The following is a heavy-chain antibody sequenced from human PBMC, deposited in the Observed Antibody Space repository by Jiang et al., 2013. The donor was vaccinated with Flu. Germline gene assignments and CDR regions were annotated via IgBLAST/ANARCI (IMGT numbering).Heavy chain of an antibody. V-gene: IGHV4-34*01. CDR2: NHSGST. Sequence: NHSGSTNYNPSLKSRVTISVDTSKNQFSLKLSSVTAADTAVYYCARAPKYYDFWSGYYTVCWFDPWGQGTLVTVSS. D-gene: IGHD3-3*01. J-gene: IGHJ5*02. CDR3: ARAPKYYDFWSGYYTVCWFDP.